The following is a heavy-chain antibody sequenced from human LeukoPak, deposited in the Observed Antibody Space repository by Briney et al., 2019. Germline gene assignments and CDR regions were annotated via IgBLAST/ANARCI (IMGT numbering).Heavy chain of an antibody. J-gene: IGHJ4*02. D-gene: IGHD6-6*01. CDR1: GFTFSSYA. Sequence: GGSLRLSCAASGFTFSSYAMSWVRQAPGKGLEWVSAISGSGGSTYYADSVKGRFTISRDNSKNTLYLQMNRLRAEDTAVYYCAKPPRGRIAASFDYWGQGTLVTVSS. V-gene: IGHV3-23*01. CDR3: AKPPRGRIAASFDY. CDR2: ISGSGGST.